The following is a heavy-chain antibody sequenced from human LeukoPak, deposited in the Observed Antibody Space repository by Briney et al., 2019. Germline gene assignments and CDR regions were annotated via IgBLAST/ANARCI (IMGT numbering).Heavy chain of an antibody. Sequence: GGSLRLSCAASGFTFSSYWMSWVRQAPGKGLEWVANIKQDGSEKYYVDSVKGRFTISRDNAKNSLYLQMNSLRAEDTAVYYCARDGGSSMGYFDYWGQGTLVTVSS. CDR3: ARDGGSSMGYFDY. CDR1: GFTFSSYW. V-gene: IGHV3-7*01. CDR2: IKQDGSEK. D-gene: IGHD6-13*01. J-gene: IGHJ4*02.